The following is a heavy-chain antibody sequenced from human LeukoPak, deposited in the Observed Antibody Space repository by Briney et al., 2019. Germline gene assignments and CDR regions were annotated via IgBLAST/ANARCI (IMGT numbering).Heavy chain of an antibody. CDR1: GFTFSSYA. CDR2: ISGSGGST. CDR3: AKVQYGDYELDY. J-gene: IGHJ4*02. Sequence: PGGSLRLSCAASGFTFSSYAMRWVRQAPGKGLEWVSAISGSGGSTYYADSVKGRFTISRDNSKNTLYLQMNSLRAEDTAVYYCAKVQYGDYELDYWGQGTLVTVSS. D-gene: IGHD4-17*01. V-gene: IGHV3-23*01.